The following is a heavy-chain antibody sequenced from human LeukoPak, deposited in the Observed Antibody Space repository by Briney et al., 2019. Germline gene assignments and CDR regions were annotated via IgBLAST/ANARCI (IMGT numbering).Heavy chain of an antibody. V-gene: IGHV4-59*01. Sequence: SETLSLTCTVSGGSISSYYWSWIRQPPGKGLEWIGYIYYSVSTNYNPSLKSRVTISVDTSKNQFSLKLSSVTAADTAVYYCARLDYGDGTDYWGQGTLVTVSS. CDR2: IYYSVST. D-gene: IGHD4-17*01. CDR1: GGSISSYY. J-gene: IGHJ4*02. CDR3: ARLDYGDGTDY.